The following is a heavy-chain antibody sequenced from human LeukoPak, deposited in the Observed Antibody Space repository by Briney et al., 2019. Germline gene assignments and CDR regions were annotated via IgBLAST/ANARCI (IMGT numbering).Heavy chain of an antibody. D-gene: IGHD2-15*01. Sequence: SETLSLTCTVSGGSISSYYWSWIRQPAGKGLEWIGRIYTSGSTNYNPPLKSRVTMSVDTSKNQFSLKLSSVTAADTAVYYCARTDCSGGSCNFDYWGQGTLVTVSS. V-gene: IGHV4-4*07. CDR1: GGSISSYY. J-gene: IGHJ4*02. CDR2: IYTSGST. CDR3: ARTDCSGGSCNFDY.